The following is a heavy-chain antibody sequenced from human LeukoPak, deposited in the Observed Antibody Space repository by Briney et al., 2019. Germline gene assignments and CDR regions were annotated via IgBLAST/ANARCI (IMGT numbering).Heavy chain of an antibody. D-gene: IGHD3-10*01. Sequence: PGGSLRLSCAASGFTFSSYAMNWVRQAPRKGLDFIAYISSTCATIYYAASLKGRFTISRDNARNSLYLQMNSLRDEDTAVYFCARANSLMVRGVISYFDSWGQGTLVTVSS. J-gene: IGHJ4*02. CDR3: ARANSLMVRGVISYFDS. CDR1: GFTFSSYA. V-gene: IGHV3-48*02. CDR2: ISSTCATI.